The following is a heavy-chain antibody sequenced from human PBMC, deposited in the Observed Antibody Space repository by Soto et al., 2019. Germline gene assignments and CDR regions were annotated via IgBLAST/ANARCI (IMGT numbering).Heavy chain of an antibody. V-gene: IGHV3-23*01. CDR1: GFSFSSYA. CDR3: AKDPFGDLSYYSDF. D-gene: IGHD3-10*01. CDR2: ISGSGGTT. Sequence: GGSLRLSCAASGFSFSSYAMTWVRQSAEKGLEWVSSISGSGGTTYFADSVKGRFTISRDNSKDTLYLQMDSLSAGDTARYYCAKDPFGDLSYYSDFWGQGSLVTVSS. J-gene: IGHJ4*02.